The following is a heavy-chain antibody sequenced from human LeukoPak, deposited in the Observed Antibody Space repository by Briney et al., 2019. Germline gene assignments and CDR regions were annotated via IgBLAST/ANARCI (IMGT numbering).Heavy chain of an antibody. CDR2: MSYDGSDK. Sequence: PGTSLRLSCAASGFTFSSYAIHWVRQAPGKGLEWVALMSYDGSDKSYADSVKGRFTISRDNSKTTLYLQMDSLRGDDAAVYYCAKAVGSISWSFDYWGQGTLVTVSS. V-gene: IGHV3-30*04. D-gene: IGHD6-13*01. J-gene: IGHJ4*02. CDR1: GFTFSSYA. CDR3: AKAVGSISWSFDY.